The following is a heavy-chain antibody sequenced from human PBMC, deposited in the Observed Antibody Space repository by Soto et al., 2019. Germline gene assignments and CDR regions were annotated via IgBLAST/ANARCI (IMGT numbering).Heavy chain of an antibody. J-gene: IGHJ4*02. CDR2: IWYDGSNK. D-gene: IGHD3-22*01. Sequence: QVQLVESGGGVVQPGRPLRLSCAASGFTFSSYGMHWVRQAPGKGLEWVAVIWYDGSNKYYADSVKGRFTISRDNSKNTLYLQMNSLRAEDTAVYYCAREHPRYYYDSSGYYNFDYWGQGTLVTVSS. V-gene: IGHV3-33*01. CDR1: GFTFSSYG. CDR3: AREHPRYYYDSSGYYNFDY.